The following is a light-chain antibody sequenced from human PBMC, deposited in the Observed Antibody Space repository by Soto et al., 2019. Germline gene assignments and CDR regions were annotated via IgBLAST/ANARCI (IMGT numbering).Light chain of an antibody. CDR2: SAS. CDR3: QKYDSAPT. V-gene: IGKV1-27*01. J-gene: IGKJ1*01. CDR1: RGIGNA. Sequence: DIQMTQSPSSLSASVGDRVTITCRPSRGIGNALAWYQQKPGTVPKLLIHSASTLQSGVPSRFSGSGSGTDFTLTISSLQPEDVASYYCQKYDSAPTFSPGTKVDIK.